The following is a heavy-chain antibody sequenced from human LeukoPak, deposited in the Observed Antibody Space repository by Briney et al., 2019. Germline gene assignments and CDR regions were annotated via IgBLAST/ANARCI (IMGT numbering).Heavy chain of an antibody. D-gene: IGHD6-13*01. J-gene: IGHJ6*03. CDR1: GGSISSGGYY. CDR3: ARGHFSSSWYDLAPYYMDV. Sequence: PSETLSLTCTVSGGSISSGGYYWSWIRQPPGKGLEWIGYIYHSGSTYYNPSLKSRVTISVDRSKNQFSLKLSSVTAADTAVYYCARGHFSSSWYDLAPYYMDVWGKGTTVTVSS. V-gene: IGHV4-30-2*01. CDR2: IYHSGST.